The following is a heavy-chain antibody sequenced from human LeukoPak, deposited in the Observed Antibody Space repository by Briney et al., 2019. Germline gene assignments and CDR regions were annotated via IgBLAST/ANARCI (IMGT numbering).Heavy chain of an antibody. J-gene: IGHJ4*02. CDR2: IKSKTDGGTT. V-gene: IGHV3-15*01. D-gene: IGHD3-22*01. CDR3: TTDFYYDSSGPRIN. Sequence: PGGSLRLSCAASGFTFSNAWMSWVRQAPGKGLEWVGRIKSKTDGGTTDYAAPVKGRFTISRDDSKNTLYLQMNSLKTEDTAVYYCTTDFYYDSSGPRINWGQGTLVTVSS. CDR1: GFTFSNAW.